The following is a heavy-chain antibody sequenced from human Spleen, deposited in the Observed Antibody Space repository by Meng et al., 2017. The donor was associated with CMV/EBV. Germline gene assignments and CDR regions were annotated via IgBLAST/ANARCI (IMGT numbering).Heavy chain of an antibody. Sequence: GGSLRLSCAASGFIVSSNYMSWVRQVPGKGLKWVSAIYSGGSTYYADSVKGRFTISRDKSKNMLYLQMISLRVEDTAVYYCARGSYGSSSSLDYWGQGTLVTVSS. CDR2: IYSGGST. D-gene: IGHD6-6*01. CDR1: GFIVSSNY. V-gene: IGHV3-53*01. CDR3: ARGSYGSSSSLDY. J-gene: IGHJ4*02.